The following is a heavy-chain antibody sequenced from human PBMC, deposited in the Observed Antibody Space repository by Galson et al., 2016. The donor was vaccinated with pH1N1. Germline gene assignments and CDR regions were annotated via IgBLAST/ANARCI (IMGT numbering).Heavy chain of an antibody. V-gene: IGHV4-34*01. D-gene: IGHD3-10*01. Sequence: SETLSLTCDGGSLSGYFWSWIRQPPGKGLEWIGEINPSGRSNYSPSLESRVTMSVDTSKNQISLKLSSVTAADTAVYYCARGRFGGGAYWGQGTLVTVSS. CDR3: ARGRFGGGAY. CDR1: GGSLSGYF. J-gene: IGHJ4*02. CDR2: INPSGRS.